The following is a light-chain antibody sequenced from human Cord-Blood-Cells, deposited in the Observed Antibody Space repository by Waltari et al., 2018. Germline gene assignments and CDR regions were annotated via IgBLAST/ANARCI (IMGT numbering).Light chain of an antibody. CDR1: SSDVGGYNY. CDR3: SSYPSSSTWV. V-gene: IGLV2-14*01. Sequence: QSALTQPASVSGSPGQSITISCTGTSSDVGGYNYVSWYQQHPGKAPKLMIYDVINRPSGVSNRFSGSNAGTTASLTIAGLQAEDEADYYCSSYPSSSTWVFGGGTKLTVL. J-gene: IGLJ3*02. CDR2: DVI.